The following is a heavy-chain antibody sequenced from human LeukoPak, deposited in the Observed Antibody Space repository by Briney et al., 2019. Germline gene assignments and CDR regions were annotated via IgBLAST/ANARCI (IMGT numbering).Heavy chain of an antibody. V-gene: IGHV3-23*01. CDR2: ISGGADAT. CDR1: GFIFSSFG. CDR3: AKTPRVVGATTELDY. D-gene: IGHD1-26*01. Sequence: PGGSLRLSCAASGFIFSSFGLSWVRQAPGNGLEWVSSISGGADATYYADSVEGRFTISRDNSKNTLYLQMNSLRAEDTAVYYCAKTPRVVGATTELDYWGQGTLVTVSS. J-gene: IGHJ4*02.